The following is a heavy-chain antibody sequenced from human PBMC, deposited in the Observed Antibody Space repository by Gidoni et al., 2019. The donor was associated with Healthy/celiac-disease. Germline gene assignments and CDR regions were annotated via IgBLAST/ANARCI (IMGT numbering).Heavy chain of an antibody. CDR1: GFTFSDYY. J-gene: IGHJ4*02. CDR2: ISSSSSYT. CDR3: ARDRIYGDYNDY. D-gene: IGHD4-17*01. V-gene: IGHV3-11*06. Sequence: QVQLVESGGGLVKPGGSLRLSCAASGFTFSDYYMSWIRQAPGKGLEWVSYISSSSSYTNYADSVKGRFTISRDNAKNSLYLQMNSLRAEDTAVYYCARDRIYGDYNDYWGQGTLVTVSS.